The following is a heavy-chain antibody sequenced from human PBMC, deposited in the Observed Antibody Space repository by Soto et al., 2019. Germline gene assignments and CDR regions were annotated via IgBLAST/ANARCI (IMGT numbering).Heavy chain of an antibody. CDR3: ARDGRPFVPNSENFDI. Sequence: QVQLLQSGPEVKKPGASVKLSCKASGYTFRNYGINWVRQAPGQGLEWMGWISAYNGDTNYAQNFQGRVTLATDTPTSTAYLELRSLKSDDTAMYYCARDGRPFVPNSENFDIWGQGTTVTVSS. CDR1: GYTFRNYG. V-gene: IGHV1-18*01. CDR2: ISAYNGDT. D-gene: IGHD6-6*01. J-gene: IGHJ3*02.